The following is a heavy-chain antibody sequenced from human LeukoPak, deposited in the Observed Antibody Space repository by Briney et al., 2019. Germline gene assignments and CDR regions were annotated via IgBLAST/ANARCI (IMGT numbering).Heavy chain of an antibody. V-gene: IGHV1-46*01. CDR3: ARDRYSISSRYAF. CDR2: INPSGGST. CDR1: GYTFTNYY. J-gene: IGHJ4*02. Sequence: ASVKVSCKASGYTFTNYYIHWVRQAPGQGLEWMGIINPSGGSTTYAQKFQGRVTITRDTPTSTVYMVLSSLRSEDTAVYYCARDRYSISSRYAFWGQGTLVTVSS. D-gene: IGHD6-6*01.